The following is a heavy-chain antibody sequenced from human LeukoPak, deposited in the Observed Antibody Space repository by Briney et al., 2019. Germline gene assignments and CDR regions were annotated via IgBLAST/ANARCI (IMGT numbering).Heavy chain of an antibody. D-gene: IGHD1-26*01. J-gene: IGHJ3*02. Sequence: SENLSLTCAVSGYSISSGYYWGWIRQPPGKGLEWIGTIYHFGSTYYNPSLKSRVTISVDTSKNQFSLKLGSVTAADTAVYYCARNSSGSYQWSAFDIWGQGTMVTVSS. V-gene: IGHV4-38-2*01. CDR2: IYHFGST. CDR3: ARNSSGSYQWSAFDI. CDR1: GYSISSGYY.